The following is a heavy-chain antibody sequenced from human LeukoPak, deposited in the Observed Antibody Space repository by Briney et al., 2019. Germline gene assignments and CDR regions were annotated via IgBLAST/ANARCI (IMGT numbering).Heavy chain of an antibody. CDR2: IIPLFGTA. D-gene: IGHD3-22*01. Sequence: ASVKVSCKASGGTFSRYGISWVRQAPGQGLEWMGGIIPLFGTANYAQKFQGRVTITADESTSTAYMELGRLRPEDTALYYCAREWNYETSGYYYYYWGQGTLVTVSS. CDR1: GGTFSRYG. CDR3: AREWNYETSGYYYYY. J-gene: IGHJ4*02. V-gene: IGHV1-69*01.